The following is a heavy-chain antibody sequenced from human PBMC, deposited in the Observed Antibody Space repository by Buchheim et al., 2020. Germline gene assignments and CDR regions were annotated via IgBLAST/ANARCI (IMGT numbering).Heavy chain of an antibody. CDR3: ARAASVVRFLEWFFNYFDY. Sequence: EVQLVESGGGLVQPGGSLRLSCAASGFTFSSYEMNWVRQAPGKGLEWVSYITTSGSTIYYADSVKGRFTISRDNAKNSLYLQMNSLRAEDTAVYYCARAASVVRFLEWFFNYFDYWGQGTL. D-gene: IGHD3-3*01. J-gene: IGHJ4*02. CDR1: GFTFSSYE. CDR2: ITTSGSTI. V-gene: IGHV3-48*03.